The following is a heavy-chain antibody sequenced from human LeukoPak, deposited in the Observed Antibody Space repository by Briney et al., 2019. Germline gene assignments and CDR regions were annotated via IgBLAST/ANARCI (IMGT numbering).Heavy chain of an antibody. D-gene: IGHD6-19*01. J-gene: IGHJ4*02. CDR2: IYYSGST. CDR1: GGSISSSSYY. CDR3: AGGGNYGWYGLPYYFDY. V-gene: IGHV4-39*01. Sequence: SETLSLTCTVSGGSISSSSYYWGWIRQPPGKGLEWIGSIYYSGSTYYNPSLKSRVTISVDSSKNQFSLMLSSVTAADTAVYYCAGGGNYGWYGLPYYFDYWGQGTLVTVSS.